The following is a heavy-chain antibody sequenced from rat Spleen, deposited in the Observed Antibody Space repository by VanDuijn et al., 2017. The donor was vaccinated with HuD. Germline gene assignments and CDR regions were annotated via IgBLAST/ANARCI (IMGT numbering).Heavy chain of an antibody. Sequence: EVQLVESDGGLVQPGRSLKLSCAASGFTFSDYYMAWVRQAPTKGLEWVATISYDGGRIFYRDSVKGRFTISRDNAKSTLYLQMDSLRSEDTATYYCARHRDWGRGWFAYWGQGTLVTVSS. CDR2: ISYDGGRI. D-gene: IGHD5-1*01. CDR1: GFTFSDYY. J-gene: IGHJ3*01. V-gene: IGHV5-29*01. CDR3: ARHRDWGRGWFAY.